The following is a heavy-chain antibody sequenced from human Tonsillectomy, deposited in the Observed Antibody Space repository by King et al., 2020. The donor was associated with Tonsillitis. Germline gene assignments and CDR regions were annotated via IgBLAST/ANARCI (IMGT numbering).Heavy chain of an antibody. D-gene: IGHD4-17*01. CDR2: ISPYNGNT. CDR3: ARVPTKTGYGDYVD. J-gene: IGHJ4*02. Sequence: QLVQSGAEVKKPGASVKVSCRASGYTFTTYGISWVRQAPGQGLEWMGWISPYNGNTNYAQKLHGRVTMTTDTSTSTPYMELRTRRADDTAVYYCARVPTKTGYGDYVDWGLGTLVTVSS. CDR1: GYTFTTYG. V-gene: IGHV1-18*01.